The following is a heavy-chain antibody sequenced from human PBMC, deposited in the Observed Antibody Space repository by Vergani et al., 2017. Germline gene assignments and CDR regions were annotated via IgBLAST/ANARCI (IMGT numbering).Heavy chain of an antibody. CDR3: ARAVGWVGGDY. V-gene: IGHV1-46*03. Sequence: QVQLVQSGAEVKKPGASVKVSCKASVYTFTSYYMHWVRQAPGQGLEWMGIINPSGGSTSYAQKFQGRVTMTRDTSTSTVYMELSSLRSEDTAVYYCARAVGWVGGDYWGQGTLVTVSS. CDR2: INPSGGST. CDR1: VYTFTSYY. D-gene: IGHD2-15*01. J-gene: IGHJ4*02.